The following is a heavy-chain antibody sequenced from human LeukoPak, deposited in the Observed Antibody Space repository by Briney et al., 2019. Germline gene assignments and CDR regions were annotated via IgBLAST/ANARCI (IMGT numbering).Heavy chain of an antibody. CDR2: IKSKTDGGTI. CDR3: TTGNYDILTGYYGGDY. D-gene: IGHD3-9*01. V-gene: IGHV3-15*01. CDR1: GFTVSYVW. Sequence: GGSLRLSCAASGFTVSYVWMSWVRQAPGKGLEWVGRIKSKTDGGTIDYVAPVKGRFTISRDDSKNTLYLQMNSLKTEDTAVYYCTTGNYDILTGYYGGDYWGQGILVTVSS. J-gene: IGHJ4*02.